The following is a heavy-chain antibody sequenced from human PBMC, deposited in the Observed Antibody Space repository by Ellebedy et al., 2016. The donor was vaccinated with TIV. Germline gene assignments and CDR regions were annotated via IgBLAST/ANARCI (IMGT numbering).Heavy chain of an antibody. CDR2: ISAYNGNT. D-gene: IGHD6-13*01. Sequence: ASVKVSCXASGYTFTGYYMHWVRQAPGQGLEWMGWISAYNGNTNYAQKLQGRVTMTTDTSTSTAYMELRSLRSDDTAVYYCAITLIAAAGSFDYWGQGTLVTVSS. J-gene: IGHJ4*02. CDR3: AITLIAAAGSFDY. CDR1: GYTFTGYY. V-gene: IGHV1-18*04.